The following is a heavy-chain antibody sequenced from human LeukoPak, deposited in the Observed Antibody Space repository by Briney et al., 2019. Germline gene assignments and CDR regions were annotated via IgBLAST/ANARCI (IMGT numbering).Heavy chain of an antibody. Sequence: GGSLRLSCAASGFTFSSYAMSWVRQAPGKGLEWVPAISGSGGSTYYADSVKGRFTISRDNSKNTLYLQMNSLRAEDTAVYYCAKDFAFRVVVAATIPHWGQGTLVTVSS. CDR3: AKDFAFRVVVAATIPH. J-gene: IGHJ4*02. CDR1: GFTFSSYA. D-gene: IGHD2-15*01. CDR2: ISGSGGST. V-gene: IGHV3-23*01.